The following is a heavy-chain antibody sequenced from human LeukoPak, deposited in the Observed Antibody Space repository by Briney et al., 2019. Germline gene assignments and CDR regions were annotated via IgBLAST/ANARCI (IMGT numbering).Heavy chain of an antibody. V-gene: IGHV3-21*01. J-gene: IGHJ4*02. D-gene: IGHD3-10*01. CDR1: GFTFSSHS. CDR2: ISSSSSYI. Sequence: PGGSLRLSCAASGFTFSSHSMNWVRQAPGKGLEWVSSISSSSSYIYYADSVKGRFTISRDNAKNSLYLQMNSLRAEDTAAYYCARDGFGELDYWGQGTLVTVSS. CDR3: ARDGFGELDY.